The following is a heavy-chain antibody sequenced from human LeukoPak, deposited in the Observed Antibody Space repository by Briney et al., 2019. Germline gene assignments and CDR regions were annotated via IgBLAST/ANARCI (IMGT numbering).Heavy chain of an antibody. V-gene: IGHV1-18*01. CDR3: ASNDYGDFTESFDY. Sequence: ASVKVSCKASGYTFTSYGISWVRQAPGQGLEWMGWISAYNGNTNYAQKLQGRVTMTTDTSTSTAYMELRSLRSDDTAVYYRASNDYGDFTESFDYWGQGTLVTVSS. D-gene: IGHD4-17*01. J-gene: IGHJ4*02. CDR1: GYTFTSYG. CDR2: ISAYNGNT.